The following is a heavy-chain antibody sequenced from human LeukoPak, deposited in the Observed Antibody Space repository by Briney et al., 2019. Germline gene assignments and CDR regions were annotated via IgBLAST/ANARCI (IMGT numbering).Heavy chain of an antibody. CDR1: GFTFDDYT. Sequence: GGSLRLSCAASGFTFDDYTMHWVRQAPGKGLEWVSLISWDGGSTYYADSVKGRFTISRDNAKNSLYLQMSSLRDEDTAVYYCARGRRDTQYQVFDHWGQGTLVTVSS. V-gene: IGHV3-43*01. CDR3: ARGRRDTQYQVFDH. D-gene: IGHD2-2*01. CDR2: ISWDGGST. J-gene: IGHJ4*02.